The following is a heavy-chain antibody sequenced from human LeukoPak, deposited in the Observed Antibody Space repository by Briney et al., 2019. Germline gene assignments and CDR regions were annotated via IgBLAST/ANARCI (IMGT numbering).Heavy chain of an antibody. CDR1: GYTLTSYY. CDR2: INPSGGST. Sequence: GASVKVSCKASGYTLTSYYMHWVRQAPGQGLEWMGIINPSGGSTSYAQKFQGRVTMTRDTSTSTVYMELSSLRSEDTAVYYCVRDITMVRGVLADYYYGMDVWGQRATVTVSS. J-gene: IGHJ6*02. CDR3: VRDITMVRGVLADYYYGMDV. D-gene: IGHD3-10*01. V-gene: IGHV1-46*01.